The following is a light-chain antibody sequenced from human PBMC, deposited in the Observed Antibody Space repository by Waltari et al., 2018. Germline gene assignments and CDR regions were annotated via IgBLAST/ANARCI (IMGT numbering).Light chain of an antibody. Sequence: IQMTQSPSSLSASVGDRVTITCRASRNINTRLNWYQQKAGKAPKLLIYAASSLQSGVPSRFRGSGSGTDFTLRINSLQPDDFATYYCQQSYGTPPTFGQGTKVDIK. V-gene: IGKV1-39*01. CDR1: RNINTR. CDR2: AAS. J-gene: IGKJ2*01. CDR3: QQSYGTPPT.